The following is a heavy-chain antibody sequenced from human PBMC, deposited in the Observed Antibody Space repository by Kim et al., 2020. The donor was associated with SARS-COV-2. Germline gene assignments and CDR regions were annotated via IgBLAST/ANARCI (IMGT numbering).Heavy chain of an antibody. V-gene: IGHV3-21*01. CDR2: ISSSSSYI. CDR1: GFTFSSYS. D-gene: IGHD1-26*01. CDR3: ARERIVGATRGPDY. J-gene: IGHJ4*02. Sequence: GGSLRLSCAASGFTFSSYSMNWVRQAPGKGLEWVSSISSSSSYIYYADSVKGRFTISRDNAKNSLYLQMNSLRAEDTAVYYCARERIVGATRGPDYWGQGTLVTVSS.